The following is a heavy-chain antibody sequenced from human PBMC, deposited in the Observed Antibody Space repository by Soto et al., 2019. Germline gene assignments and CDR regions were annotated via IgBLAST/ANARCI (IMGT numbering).Heavy chain of an antibody. Sequence: QVQLVESGGGVVQPGRSLRLSCAASGFTFSSYAMHWVRQAPGKGLEWVAVISYDGSNKYYADSVKGRFTISRDNSKNTLYLQMNSLRAEDTAVYYCARDAIMITFGGVHYWGQGTLVTVSS. CDR2: ISYDGSNK. D-gene: IGHD3-16*01. CDR1: GFTFSSYA. V-gene: IGHV3-30-3*01. J-gene: IGHJ4*02. CDR3: ARDAIMITFGGVHY.